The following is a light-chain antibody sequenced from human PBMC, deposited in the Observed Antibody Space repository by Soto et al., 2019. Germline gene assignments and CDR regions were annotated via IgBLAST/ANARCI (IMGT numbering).Light chain of an antibody. CDR1: QSLLYTSNSKKY. CDR2: WAS. Sequence: DIVMTQSPDSLAVSLGERATINCKSSQSLLYTSNSKKYLAWYRQKPGQPPKLLIYWASTRESGVPDRFSGSGSGTDFTLTISSLQAEDVAVYYCQQYFSTPITFGQGTRLEIK. CDR3: QQYFSTPIT. J-gene: IGKJ5*01. V-gene: IGKV4-1*01.